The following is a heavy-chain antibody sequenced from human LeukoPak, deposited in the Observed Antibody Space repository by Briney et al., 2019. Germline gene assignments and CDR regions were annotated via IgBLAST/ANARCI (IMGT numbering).Heavy chain of an antibody. Sequence: GGSLRLSCAASGFTFSSYAMSWVRQAPGKGLEWVSAISGRGGSTYYADSVKGRFTISRDNSKNTLYLQMNSLRAEDTAVCYCAKDLMGSWYGMGFDYWGQGTLVTVSS. CDR3: AKDLMGSWYGMGFDY. V-gene: IGHV3-23*01. D-gene: IGHD6-13*01. CDR2: ISGRGGST. J-gene: IGHJ4*02. CDR1: GFTFSSYA.